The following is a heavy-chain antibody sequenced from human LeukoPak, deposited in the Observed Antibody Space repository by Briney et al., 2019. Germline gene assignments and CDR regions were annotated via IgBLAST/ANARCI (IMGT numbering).Heavy chain of an antibody. D-gene: IGHD2-15*01. CDR2: IWYDGSNK. V-gene: IGHV3-33*01. J-gene: IGHJ4*02. Sequence: GGSLRLSCAASGFTFSSYGMPWVRQAPGKGREWVAVIWYDGSNKYYADSVKGRFTISRDNSKNTLYLQMNSLRAEDTAVYYCATSPPTVVVVAAPLYYFDYWGQGTLVTVSS. CDR3: ATSPPTVVVVAAPLYYFDY. CDR1: GFTFSSYG.